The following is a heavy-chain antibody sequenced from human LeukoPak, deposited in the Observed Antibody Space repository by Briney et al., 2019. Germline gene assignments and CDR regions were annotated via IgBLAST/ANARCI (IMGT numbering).Heavy chain of an antibody. V-gene: IGHV4-39*01. CDR2: IYYSGST. CDR3: ARHVSLSSAYTFDI. Sequence: PSETLSLTCTVSGGSLSSSSHYWGWLRQPPGKGLEWIGSIYYSGSTSYNPSLKSRVTISVDTSKNQFSLKLSSVTAADTAVYYCARHVSLSSAYTFDIWGQGTMVTVS. D-gene: IGHD3-22*01. J-gene: IGHJ3*02. CDR1: GGSLSSSSHY.